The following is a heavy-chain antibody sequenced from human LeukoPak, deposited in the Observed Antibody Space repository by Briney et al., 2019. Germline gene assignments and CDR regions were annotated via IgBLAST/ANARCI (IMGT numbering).Heavy chain of an antibody. CDR2: IYYSGST. CDR1: GDSISSGDYY. D-gene: IGHD3-10*01. V-gene: IGHV4-30-4*01. Sequence: SQTLSLTCTVSGDSISSGDYYWSWIRQPPGKGLEWIGYIYYSGSTYYNPSLKSRVTISVDTCKNQFSLKLSSVTAADTAVYYCARGLGGYYGSGSLFDYWGQGTLVTVSS. CDR3: ARGLGGYYGSGSLFDY. J-gene: IGHJ4*02.